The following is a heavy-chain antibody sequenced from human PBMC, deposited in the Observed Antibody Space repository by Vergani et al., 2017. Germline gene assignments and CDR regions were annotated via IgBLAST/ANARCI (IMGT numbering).Heavy chain of an antibody. Sequence: EVQMVESGGGLVKPGGSLRLSCVASGFTFSHYSMNWVRQAPGKGLEWVSSISGNNDDVYYADSVKGRFTISRDNAKNSLYLDMSSLRAEDTAVYYCVRHSWFRSCKSVNCSSWDYWGQGTPVTVSS. D-gene: IGHD2/OR15-2a*01. J-gene: IGHJ4*02. CDR3: VRHSWFRSCKSVNCSSWDY. V-gene: IGHV3-21*01. CDR2: ISGNNDDV. CDR1: GFTFSHYS.